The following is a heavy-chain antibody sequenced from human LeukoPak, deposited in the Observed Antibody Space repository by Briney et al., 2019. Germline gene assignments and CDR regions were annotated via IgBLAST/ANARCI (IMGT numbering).Heavy chain of an antibody. V-gene: IGHV3-23*01. CDR3: VKGGGSGSRGRLDY. CDR2: ISISGDST. J-gene: IGHJ4*02. CDR1: GFTFSSHA. D-gene: IGHD3-10*01. Sequence: RTGGSLRLSCAASGFTFSSHAMSWVRQAPGKGLEYVSGISISGDSTFYADSVKGRFTISRDNSKNTLYLQLNGLRAEDTAVYHCVKGGGSGSRGRLDYWGQGSLVTVSS.